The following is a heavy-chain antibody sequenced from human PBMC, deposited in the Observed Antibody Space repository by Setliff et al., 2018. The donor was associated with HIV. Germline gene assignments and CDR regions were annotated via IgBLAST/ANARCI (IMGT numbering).Heavy chain of an antibody. J-gene: IGHJ3*02. V-gene: IGHV4-34*01. CDR1: GGSFSGYY. Sequence: PSETLSLTCAVYGGSFSGYYWSWIRQPPGKGLEWTGEINDSGSTNNNPSLKSRVAMSVDTSKNQFSLKLSSVTAADTAVYYCARDLRGDSVPATAAKSFDIWGQGTLVTVSS. D-gene: IGHD2-21*02. CDR2: INDSGST. CDR3: ARDLRGDSVPATAAKSFDI.